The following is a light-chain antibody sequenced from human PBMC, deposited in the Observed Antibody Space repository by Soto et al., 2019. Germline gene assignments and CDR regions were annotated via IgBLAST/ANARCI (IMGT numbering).Light chain of an antibody. CDR3: QQYGSSPYT. J-gene: IGKJ2*01. CDR1: QSVSSSY. CDR2: GAS. Sequence: EIVLTQSPGSLSASPGERATLSCRASQSVSSSYLAWYQHKPGHAPRLLIYGASSRTTGIPDRFSGSGSGTDFTLTISRLEPEDFAVYYCQQYGSSPYTFGQGTKVEIK. V-gene: IGKV3-20*01.